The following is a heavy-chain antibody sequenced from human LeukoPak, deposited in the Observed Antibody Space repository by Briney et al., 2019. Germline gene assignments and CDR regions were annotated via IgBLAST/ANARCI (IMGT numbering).Heavy chain of an antibody. V-gene: IGHV5-51*01. J-gene: IGHJ4*02. CDR1: GYSFTSYW. CDR3: ARHLRGYSGYDTAFDY. CDR2: IYPGDSDT. D-gene: IGHD5-12*01. Sequence: GESLEISCKGSGYSFTSYWIGWVRQMPGKGLEWMGIIYPGDSDTRYSPSFQGQVTISADKSISTAYLQWSSLKAWDTAMYYCARHLRGYSGYDTAFDYWGQGTLVTVSS.